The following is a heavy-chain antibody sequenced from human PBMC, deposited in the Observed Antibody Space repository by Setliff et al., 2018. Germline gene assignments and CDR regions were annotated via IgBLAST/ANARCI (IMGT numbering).Heavy chain of an antibody. CDR1: GFTFSDYY. D-gene: IGHD1-26*01. CDR2: ISRGGNTI. CDR3: AREVVGAPSTFDI. J-gene: IGHJ3*02. Sequence: GESLRLSCAASGFTFSDYYMTWIRQAPGKGLEWVSYISRGGNTIYYADSVKGRFTISRDNARDSLFLQMSSLRAEDTAVYYCAREVVGAPSTFDIWGPGTMVTVSS. V-gene: IGHV3-11*04.